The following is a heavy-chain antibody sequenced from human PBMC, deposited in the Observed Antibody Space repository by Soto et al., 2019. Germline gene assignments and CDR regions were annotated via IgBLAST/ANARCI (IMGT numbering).Heavy chain of an antibody. CDR3: TTSHAIFGVVPRTGSYYYYYGMDV. V-gene: IGHV3-15*07. CDR1: GFTFSNAW. D-gene: IGHD3-3*01. Sequence: PGGSLRLSCAASGFTFSNAWMNWVRQAPGKGLEWVGRIKSKTDGGTTDYAAPVKGRFTISRDDSKNTLYLQMNSLKTEDTAVYYCTTSHAIFGVVPRTGSYYYYYGMDVWGQGTTVTVSS. J-gene: IGHJ6*02. CDR2: IKSKTDGGTT.